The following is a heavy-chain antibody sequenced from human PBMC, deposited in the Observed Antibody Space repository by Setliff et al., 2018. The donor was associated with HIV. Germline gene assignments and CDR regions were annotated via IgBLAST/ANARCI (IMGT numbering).Heavy chain of an antibody. Sequence: ASVKVSCKASGYNFITFGINWVRQAPGQGLEWMRMISTYSGKTDYAEKFQGRLTMPMDTSTRTVFMELRSLTLDDTSVYYCARGSAPIIVVAASLDIWGQGTLVTAPQ. CDR1: GYNFITFG. J-gene: IGHJ4*01. D-gene: IGHD6-19*01. V-gene: IGHV1-18*01. CDR2: ISTYSGKT. CDR3: ARGSAPIIVVAASLDI.